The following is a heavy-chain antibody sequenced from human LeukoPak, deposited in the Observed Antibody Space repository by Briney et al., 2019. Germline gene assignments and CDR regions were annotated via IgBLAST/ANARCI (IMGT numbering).Heavy chain of an antibody. CDR1: GFTFSSYS. J-gene: IGHJ5*02. V-gene: IGHV3-48*04. CDR3: ARDLGYCSSTSCYTGAWFDP. D-gene: IGHD2-2*02. Sequence: GGSLRLSCAASGFTFSSYSMNWVRQAPGKGLEWVSYISSSSSTIYYADSVKGRFTISRDNAKNSLYLQMNSLRAEDTAVYYCARDLGYCSSTSCYTGAWFDPWGQGTLVTVSS. CDR2: ISSSSSTI.